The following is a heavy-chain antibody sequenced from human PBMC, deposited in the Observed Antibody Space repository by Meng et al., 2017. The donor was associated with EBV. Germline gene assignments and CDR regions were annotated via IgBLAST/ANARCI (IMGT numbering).Heavy chain of an antibody. CDR2: IYDGGTT. D-gene: IGHD3-10*01. Sequence: GPLQEPGPGLVNPSETLSLTCPASGASVSGGTYHWSWIRQPPGKELEWIGYIYDGGTTIYNPSLKSRVTILVDASKNQFSLKLSSVTTADTAMYYCAKSRSSTPGVVDYWGQGTLVTVSS. CDR3: AKSRSSTPGVVDY. V-gene: IGHV4-61*01. J-gene: IGHJ4*02. CDR1: GASVSGGTYH.